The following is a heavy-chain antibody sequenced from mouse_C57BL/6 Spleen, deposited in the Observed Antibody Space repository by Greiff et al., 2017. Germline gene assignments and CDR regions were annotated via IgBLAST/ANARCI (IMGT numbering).Heavy chain of an antibody. Sequence: EVQLQQSGPELVKPGASVKIPCKASGYTFTDYNMDWVKQSHGKSLEWIGDINPNNGGTIYNQKFKGKATLTVDKSSSTAYMELRSLTSEDTAVYYCARGVHALRDYAMDYWGQGTSVTVSS. V-gene: IGHV1-18*01. J-gene: IGHJ4*01. CDR2: INPNNGGT. CDR1: GYTFTDYN. D-gene: IGHD1-1*01. CDR3: ARGVHALRDYAMDY.